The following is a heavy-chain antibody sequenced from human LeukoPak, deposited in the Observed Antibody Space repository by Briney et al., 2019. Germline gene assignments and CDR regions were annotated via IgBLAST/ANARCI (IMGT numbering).Heavy chain of an antibody. CDR3: ARHSTTVTVLSLNYYYGMDV. CDR1: GVSISSGGYY. J-gene: IGHJ6*02. Sequence: TSQTLSLTCTVSGVSISSGGYYWSWIRQHPGKGLEWIGYIYYSGSTYYNPSLKSRVTIPVDTSKNQFSLKLSSVTAADTAVYYCARHSTTVTVLSLNYYYGMDVWGQGTTVTVSS. D-gene: IGHD4-17*01. V-gene: IGHV4-31*03. CDR2: IYYSGST.